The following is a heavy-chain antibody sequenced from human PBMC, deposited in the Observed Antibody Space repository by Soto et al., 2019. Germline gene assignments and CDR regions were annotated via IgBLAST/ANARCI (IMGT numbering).Heavy chain of an antibody. J-gene: IGHJ6*02. Sequence: QVPLVESGGGVVQPGRSLRLSCAASGFTFSNYGIHWVRQAPGKGLEWVAVISFDGSNKYYADSVKGRFTISRDNSKDTLYLQMNTLRTDDTAVYYCAKDVGGMDVWGQGTTVTVSS. CDR3: AKDVGGMDV. D-gene: IGHD1-26*01. CDR1: GFTFSNYG. CDR2: ISFDGSNK. V-gene: IGHV3-30*18.